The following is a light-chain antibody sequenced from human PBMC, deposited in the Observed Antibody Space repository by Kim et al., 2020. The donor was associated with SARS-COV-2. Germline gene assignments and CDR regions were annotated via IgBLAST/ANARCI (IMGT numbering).Light chain of an antibody. CDR2: DAS. CDR3: QQRDNWLT. J-gene: IGKJ4*01. Sequence: ALSPGERAPLSCRASQSVSRYLAWYQQKPGQAPRLLIYDASNRATGIPARFSGSGSGTDFTLTISSLEPEDFAVYYCQQRDNWLTFGGGTKVDIK. CDR1: QSVSRY. V-gene: IGKV3-11*01.